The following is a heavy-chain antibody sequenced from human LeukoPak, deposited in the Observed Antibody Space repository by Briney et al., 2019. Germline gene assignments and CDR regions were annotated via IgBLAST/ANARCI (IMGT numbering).Heavy chain of an antibody. Sequence: GGSLRLSCSASGFAFSGFAMGWVRQAPGKGLEWVSSISGSGGNTYYADSVEGRFTISRDNSKNTLYLQMNSLRAEDTALYYCAKGRGGDYVPSRFDYWGQGTLVTVSS. CDR1: GFAFSGFA. CDR2: ISGSGGNT. D-gene: IGHD4-17*01. CDR3: AKGRGGDYVPSRFDY. J-gene: IGHJ4*02. V-gene: IGHV3-23*01.